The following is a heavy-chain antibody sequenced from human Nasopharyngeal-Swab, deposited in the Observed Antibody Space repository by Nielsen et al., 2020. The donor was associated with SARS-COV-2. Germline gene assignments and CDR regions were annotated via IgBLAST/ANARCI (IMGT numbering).Heavy chain of an antibody. CDR1: GFTFSDHY. V-gene: IGHV3-72*01. D-gene: IGHD1-1*01. J-gene: IGHJ4*02. Sequence: SLKISCAASGFTFSDHYMDWVRQAPGKGLEWVARTRNKANSYSTEYGASVKGRFTISRDESKNSLYLQMNNLKSEDTAVYYCARVSRNCDIDYWGQGTLVTVSS. CDR2: TRNKANSYST. CDR3: ARVSRNCDIDY.